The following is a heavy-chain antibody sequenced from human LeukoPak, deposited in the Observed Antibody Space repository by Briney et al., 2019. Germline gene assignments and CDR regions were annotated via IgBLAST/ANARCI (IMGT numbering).Heavy chain of an antibody. V-gene: IGHV4-4*09. D-gene: IGHD3-9*01. J-gene: IGHJ5*02. Sequence: PSETLSLTCTVSGGSISSYYWSWMRQPPGKGLEWIGYIYTSGSTNYNPSLKSRVTISVDTSKNQFSLKLSSVTAADTAVYYCARHVRSYDILTGYPKNWFDPWGQGTLVTVSS. CDR3: ARHVRSYDILTGYPKNWFDP. CDR1: GGSISSYY. CDR2: IYTSGST.